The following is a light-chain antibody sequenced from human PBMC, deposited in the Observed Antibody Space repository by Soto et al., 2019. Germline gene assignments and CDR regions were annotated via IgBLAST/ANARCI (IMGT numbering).Light chain of an antibody. CDR3: QQYGSSPYT. J-gene: IGKJ2*01. V-gene: IGKV3-20*01. CDR1: QSVSSSY. CDR2: GAS. Sequence: EIVLTQSPGTLSLSPGERATLSCRASQSVSSSYLAWNQQKPGQAPRLLIYGASIRATGIPDRFSGSGSGTDFTLTISRLEPEDFVVYYCQQYGSSPYTFGQGTKLEIK.